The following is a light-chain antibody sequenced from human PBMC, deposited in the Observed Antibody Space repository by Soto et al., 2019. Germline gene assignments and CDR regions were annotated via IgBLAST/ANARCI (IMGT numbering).Light chain of an antibody. Sequence: EIVMTQSPATLSVSPGESATLSCRASQSINRDLAWYEQKPGQTPRRVIYGASTWGTGVPPRFTGSGSGTEFTLTISNLQSEDFAVYYCQQYGSFRTFGQGTKVEIK. V-gene: IGKV3D-15*01. CDR3: QQYGSFRT. J-gene: IGKJ1*01. CDR1: QSINRD. CDR2: GAS.